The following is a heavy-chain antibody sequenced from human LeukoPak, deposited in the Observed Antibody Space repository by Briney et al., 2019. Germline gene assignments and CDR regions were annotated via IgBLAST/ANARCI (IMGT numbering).Heavy chain of an antibody. CDR1: GFTFNTYG. Sequence: GGSLRLSCAASGFTFNTYGMSWVRQAPGKGLEWVSGISCSGGATYYADSVKGRFTISRDDPHNTLYLQMNSLRAEDTAVYFCAGGGVDYYGSGTYYLMYYFDYWGQGALVTVSS. D-gene: IGHD3-10*01. CDR3: AGGGVDYYGSGTYYLMYYFDY. V-gene: IGHV3-23*01. CDR2: ISCSGGAT. J-gene: IGHJ4*02.